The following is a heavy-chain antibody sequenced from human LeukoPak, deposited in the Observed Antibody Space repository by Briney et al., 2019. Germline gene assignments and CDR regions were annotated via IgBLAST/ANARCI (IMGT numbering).Heavy chain of an antibody. CDR1: GFAFSNFV. CDR3: AKTPCSSGCSLDD. CDR2: ISGSGGTT. D-gene: IGHD6-19*01. Sequence: PGGSLRLSCAASGFAFSNFVMSWVRQAPGKGLEWVSLISGSGGTTYYADSVKGRFTISRDNSKNTLYLQMNSLRAEDTAVYYCAKTPCSSGCSLDDWGQGTLVTVSS. J-gene: IGHJ4*02. V-gene: IGHV3-23*01.